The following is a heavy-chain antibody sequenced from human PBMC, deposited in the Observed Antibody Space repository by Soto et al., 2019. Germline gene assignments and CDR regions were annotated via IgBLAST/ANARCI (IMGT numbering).Heavy chain of an antibody. J-gene: IGHJ4*02. V-gene: IGHV1-46*01. D-gene: IGHD3-22*01. CDR1: GYTFTSYY. Sequence: GASVKVSCKASGYTFTSYYMHWVRQAPGQGLEWMGIINPSGGSTSYAQKFQERVTITRDMSTSTAYMELSSLRSEDTAVYYCAADVSQDSSVLDYWGQGTLVTVSS. CDR2: INPSGGST. CDR3: AADVSQDSSVLDY.